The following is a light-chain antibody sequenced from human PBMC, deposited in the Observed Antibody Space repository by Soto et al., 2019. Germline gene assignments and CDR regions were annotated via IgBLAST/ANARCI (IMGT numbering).Light chain of an antibody. CDR3: QQYYSTPPT. CDR1: QSVLYSSNNKNY. CDR2: WAS. Sequence: DIVMTQSQDSLAVSLGERVTINCKSSQSVLYSSNNKNYLAWYQQKPGQPPKLLIYWASTRESGVPDRFSGSGSGTDFTLTISSLQAEDVAVYYCQQYYSTPPTFGGGTKVDI. J-gene: IGKJ4*01. V-gene: IGKV4-1*01.